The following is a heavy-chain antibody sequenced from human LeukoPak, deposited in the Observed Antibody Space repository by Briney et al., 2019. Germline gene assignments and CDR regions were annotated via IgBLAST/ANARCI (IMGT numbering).Heavy chain of an antibody. CDR2: IYYTGNT. J-gene: IGHJ4*02. CDR3: ARHTYARPFDS. CDR1: GGSFSGYY. Sequence: PSETLSLTCAVYGGSFSGYYWSWIRQPPGKGLEWIGYIYYTGNTNYNPSLKSRVTISIDTSKNQFSLNVNSVTAADTAVYYCARHTYARPFDSWGQGTLVTVSS. D-gene: IGHD6-6*01. V-gene: IGHV4-59*08.